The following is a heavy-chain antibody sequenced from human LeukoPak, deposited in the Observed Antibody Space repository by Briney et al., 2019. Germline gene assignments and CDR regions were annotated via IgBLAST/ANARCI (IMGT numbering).Heavy chain of an antibody. J-gene: IGHJ4*02. D-gene: IGHD3-10*01. CDR2: ISSSSSYI. V-gene: IGHV3-21*01. CDR3: ARDYYGSGSLFDY. Sequence: GASLRLSCAASGFTFSSYSMNWVRKAPGKGQGWVSSISSSSSYIYYADSVKGRFTISRDNAKNSLYLQMNSLRAEDTAVYYCARDYYGSGSLFDYWGQGTLVTVSS. CDR1: GFTFSSYS.